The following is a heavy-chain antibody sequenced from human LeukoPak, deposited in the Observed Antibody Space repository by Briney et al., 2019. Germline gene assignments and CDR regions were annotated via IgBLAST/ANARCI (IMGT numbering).Heavy chain of an antibody. Sequence: SETLSLTCTVSGGSISSYYWSWIRQPPGKGLEWIGSIYDSGSTYYNPSLKSRATISVDTSKNQFSLKLNSVTAADTAVYYCARHYGPWGQGTLVTVSS. CDR2: IYDSGST. J-gene: IGHJ5*02. CDR3: ARHYGP. V-gene: IGHV4-39*01. D-gene: IGHD3-10*01. CDR1: GGSISSYY.